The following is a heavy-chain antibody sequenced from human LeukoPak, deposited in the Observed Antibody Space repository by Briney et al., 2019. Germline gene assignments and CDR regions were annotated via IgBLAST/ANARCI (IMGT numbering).Heavy chain of an antibody. J-gene: IGHJ4*02. CDR1: GVTFSSYW. CDR2: IKQDGSEK. Sequence: GGSPRLSCAASGVTFSSYWMSWGRHAPGKGLQWVANIKQDGSEKYYVDSVKGRFTISRDNAKNSLYLQMNSLRAEDTAVYYCARDKRKGIVGSTKSYFDYWGQGTLVTVSS. CDR3: ARDKRKGIVGSTKSYFDY. D-gene: IGHD1-26*01. V-gene: IGHV3-7*01.